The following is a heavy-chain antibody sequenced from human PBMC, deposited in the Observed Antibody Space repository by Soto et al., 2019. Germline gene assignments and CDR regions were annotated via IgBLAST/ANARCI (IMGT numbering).Heavy chain of an antibody. CDR1: GFTFSSYV. D-gene: IGHD6-6*01. Sequence: GGSLRLSCAASGFTFSSYVMHWVRQAPGKGLEWVAVISYDGGNKYYADSVKGRFTISRDNSKNTLYLQMNSLRAEDTAVYYCAKLSSLAAPNPDYWGQGTLLPV. CDR2: ISYDGGNK. J-gene: IGHJ4*02. V-gene: IGHV3-30*18. CDR3: AKLSSLAAPNPDY.